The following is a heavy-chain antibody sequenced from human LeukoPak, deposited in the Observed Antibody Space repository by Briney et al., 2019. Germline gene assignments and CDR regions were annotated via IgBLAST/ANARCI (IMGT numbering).Heavy chain of an antibody. CDR1: GGSMISRSYY. V-gene: IGHV4-39*01. J-gene: IGHJ3*01. D-gene: IGHD1-7*01. CDR2: IFYSGTT. Sequence: SETLSLTCSVSGGSMISRSYYWGWIRQSPGKGLEWIGSIFYSGTTYLNPSLKSRITMSVDTSNNQFSLKVNSVTAADTAVYYCGRHARREELRQGAFDVWGQGTMVIVSS. CDR3: GRHARREELRQGAFDV.